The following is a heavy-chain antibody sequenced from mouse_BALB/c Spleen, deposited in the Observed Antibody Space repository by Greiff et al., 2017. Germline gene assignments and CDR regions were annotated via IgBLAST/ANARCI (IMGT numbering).Heavy chain of an antibody. V-gene: IGHV3-8*02. Sequence: EVKLQQSGPSLVKPSQTLSLTCSVTGDSITSGYWNWIRKFPGNKLEYMGYISYSGSTYYNPSLKSRISITRDTSKNQYYLQLNSVTTEDTATYYCARDYYGSRYYFDYWGQGTTLTVSS. J-gene: IGHJ2*01. D-gene: IGHD1-1*01. CDR2: ISYSGST. CDR3: ARDYYGSRYYFDY. CDR1: GDSITSGY.